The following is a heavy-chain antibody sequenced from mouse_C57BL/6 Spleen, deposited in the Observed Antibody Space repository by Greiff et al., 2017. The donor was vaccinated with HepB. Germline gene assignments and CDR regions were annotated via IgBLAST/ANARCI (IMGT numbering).Heavy chain of an antibody. V-gene: IGHV1-81*01. CDR2: IYPRSGNT. CDR3: ARSDDYDGHYYFDY. J-gene: IGHJ2*01. D-gene: IGHD2-4*01. CDR1: GYTFTSYG. Sequence: QVQLKESGAELARPGASVKLSCKASGYTFTSYGISWVKQRTGQGLEWIGEIYPRSGNTYYNVKFKGKATLTADKSSSTAYMELRSLTSEDSAVYFCARSDDYDGHYYFDYWGQGTTLTVSS.